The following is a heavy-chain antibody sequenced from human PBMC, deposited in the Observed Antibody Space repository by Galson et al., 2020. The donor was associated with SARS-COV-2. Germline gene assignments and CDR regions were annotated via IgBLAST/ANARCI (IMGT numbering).Heavy chain of an antibody. CDR2: ISFDGTVH. J-gene: IGHJ2*01. CDR1: GFTFSRHA. CDR3: ASDGRSGDYWEVYCDL. D-gene: IGHD4-17*01. Sequence: GGSLRLSCAASGFTFSRHAMHRVRQAPGKGLEWVAVISFDGTVHYYADSVKGRFFRSRESSQNTVFLQMNSLKTEDTAVYYCASDGRSGDYWEVYCDLWGRGTLVTVSS. V-gene: IGHV3-30*03.